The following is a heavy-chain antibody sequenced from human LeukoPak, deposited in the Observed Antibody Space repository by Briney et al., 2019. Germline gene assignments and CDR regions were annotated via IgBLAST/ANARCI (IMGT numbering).Heavy chain of an antibody. Sequence: SETLSLTCTVSGGSISSYYWSWIRQPPGKGLEWIGYIYYSGSTNYNPSLKSRVTISVDTSKNQFSLKLSSVTAADTAVYYCARGVVVTAGGAFDIWGQGTMVTVSS. CDR2: IYYSGST. CDR1: GGSISSYY. CDR3: ARGVVVTAGGAFDI. J-gene: IGHJ3*02. V-gene: IGHV4-59*01. D-gene: IGHD2-21*02.